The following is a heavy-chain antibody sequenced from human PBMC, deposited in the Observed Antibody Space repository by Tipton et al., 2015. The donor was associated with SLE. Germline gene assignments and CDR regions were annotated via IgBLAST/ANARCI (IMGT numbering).Heavy chain of an antibody. J-gene: IGHJ4*02. CDR1: GYTFTDYY. V-gene: IGHV1-2*02. D-gene: IGHD1-26*01. CDR3: AGEVYSGSHLLDY. CDR2: ITPNTGGT. Sequence: QLVQSGAEVKKPGASVKVSCKASGYTFTDYYMHWVRQAPGQGLEWMGWITPNTGGTNYAQKFQGRVTMTRDTSISTAYMELSRLTSDDTAVYYCAGEVYSGSHLLDYWGQGTLVTVSS.